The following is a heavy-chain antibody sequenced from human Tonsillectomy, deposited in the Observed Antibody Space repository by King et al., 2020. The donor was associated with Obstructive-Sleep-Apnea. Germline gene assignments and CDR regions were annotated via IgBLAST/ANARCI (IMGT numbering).Heavy chain of an antibody. CDR2: IHYSGST. D-gene: IGHD3-22*01. CDR3: ARLSYDSSGYPYGLDV. J-gene: IGHJ6*02. CDR1: GDSISSYY. Sequence: LQLQESGPGLVKPSETLSLTCTVSGDSISSYYWSWIRQPPGKGLEWIGYIHYSGSTNYNPSLKSRVTISIDTSKNQFSLRLSSVTAADTAVYYCARLSYDSSGYPYGLDVWGQGTTVTVSS. V-gene: IGHV4-59*08.